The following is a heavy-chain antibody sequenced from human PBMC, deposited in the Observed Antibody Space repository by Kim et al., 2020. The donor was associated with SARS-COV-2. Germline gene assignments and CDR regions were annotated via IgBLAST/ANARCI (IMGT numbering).Heavy chain of an antibody. CDR3: TRHMISDAARESGDY. J-gene: IGHJ4*02. CDR1: GFTFSGSA. CDR2: IRSKANSYAT. Sequence: GGSLRLSCAASGFTFSGSAMHWVRQASGKGLEWVGRIRSKANSYATAYAASVKGRFTISRDDSKNTAYLQMNSLKTEDTAVYYCTRHMISDAARESGDYWGQGTLVTVSS. D-gene: IGHD3-16*01. V-gene: IGHV3-73*01.